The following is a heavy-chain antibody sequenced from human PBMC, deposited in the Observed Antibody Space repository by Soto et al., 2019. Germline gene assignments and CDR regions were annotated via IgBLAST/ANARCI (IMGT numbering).Heavy chain of an antibody. J-gene: IGHJ5*02. CDR3: ARAIGGDSQSPMLDP. V-gene: IGHV4-61*08. CDR2: IYYSGST. D-gene: IGHD2-21*02. Sequence: SETLSLTCTVSGGSVSSGDYYWSWIRQPPGKGLEWIGYIYYSGSTNYNPSLKSRVTISVDTSKNQFSLKLSSVTAADTAVYYCARAIGGDSQSPMLDPWGQGTLVTVYS. CDR1: GGSVSSGDYY.